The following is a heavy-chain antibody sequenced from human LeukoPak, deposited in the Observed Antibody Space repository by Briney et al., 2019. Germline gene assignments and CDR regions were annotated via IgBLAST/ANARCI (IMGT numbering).Heavy chain of an antibody. CDR1: RFTFSSYE. CDR3: ARVLRLRYFGAQFDY. Sequence: GGSLRLSCAASRFTFSSYEMNWVRQAPGKGLEWVSYISSSGSTIYYADSVKGRFTISRDNAKNSLYLQMNSLRAEDTAVYYCARVLRLRYFGAQFDYWGQGTLVTVSS. J-gene: IGHJ4*02. V-gene: IGHV3-48*03. CDR2: ISSSGSTI. D-gene: IGHD3-9*01.